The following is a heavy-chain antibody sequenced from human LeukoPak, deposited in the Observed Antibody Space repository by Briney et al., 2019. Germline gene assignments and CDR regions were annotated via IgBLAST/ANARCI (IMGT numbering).Heavy chain of an antibody. V-gene: IGHV1-18*01. D-gene: IGHD3-9*01. CDR3: ARSPARGYDILTNYNDY. Sequence: ASVKVSCKASGGSFNAYAISWVRQAPGQGLEWMGWISTYNPNTNYAQKFQGRVTMTTDTSTSTVYMELRSLRSDDTAVYYCARSPARGYDILTNYNDYWGQGTLVTVSS. CDR2: ISTYNPNT. CDR1: GGSFNAYA. J-gene: IGHJ4*02.